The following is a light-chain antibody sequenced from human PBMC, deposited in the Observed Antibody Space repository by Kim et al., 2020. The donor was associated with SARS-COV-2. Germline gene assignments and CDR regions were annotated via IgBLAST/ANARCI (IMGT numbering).Light chain of an antibody. Sequence: DIQLTQSPSFLSASVGDRATITCRASQGISSYLAWYQQKPGEAPKLLIYAASTLQSGVPSRFSGSGSGTEFTLTISSLQPEDFATYYWKKLNSYPRLTFGGGTKVDIK. CDR2: AAS. V-gene: IGKV1-9*01. CDR1: QGISSY. J-gene: IGKJ4*01. CDR3: KKLNSYPRLT.